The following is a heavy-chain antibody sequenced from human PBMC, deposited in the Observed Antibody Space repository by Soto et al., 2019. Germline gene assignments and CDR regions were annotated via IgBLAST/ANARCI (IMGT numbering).Heavy chain of an antibody. V-gene: IGHV3-74*01. J-gene: IGHJ4*02. CDR2: INSDGRST. CDR3: ARYPYDSSGFFDY. D-gene: IGHD3-22*01. CDR1: GFTFSSFW. Sequence: EVQLVESGGGLVQPGGSLRLSCAASGFTFSSFWMHWVRQIPGKGLVWVSGINSDGRSTTYADSVKGRFTISRDNAKNTLYLQMNSLRAEDTAVYYCARYPYDSSGFFDYWGQGTLVTVSS.